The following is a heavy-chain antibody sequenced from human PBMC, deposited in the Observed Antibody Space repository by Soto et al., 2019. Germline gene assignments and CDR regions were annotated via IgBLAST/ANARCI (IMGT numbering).Heavy chain of an antibody. J-gene: IGHJ4*02. D-gene: IGHD6-19*01. CDR1: GFTFSSYG. Sequence: VQLVESGGGVVQPGRSLRLSCAASGFTFSSYGMHWVRQAPGKGLEWVAVISYDGSNKYYADSVKGRFTISRDNSKNTLYLQMNSLRAEDTAVYYCAKGYSSGHDYFDYWGQGTLVTVSS. V-gene: IGHV3-30*18. CDR3: AKGYSSGHDYFDY. CDR2: ISYDGSNK.